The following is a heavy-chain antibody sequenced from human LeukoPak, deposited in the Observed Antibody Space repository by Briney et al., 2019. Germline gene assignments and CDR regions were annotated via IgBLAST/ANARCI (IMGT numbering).Heavy chain of an antibody. Sequence: GGSLRLSCAASGFIFSTCSMTWARQAPGKGLEWVANIKQDGSETFYVDSVKGRFTVSRDNAKASLYLEMNSLRAEDTAVYYRGSGEWLDHWGRGTLVTVSS. CDR3: GSGEWLDH. V-gene: IGHV3-7*01. J-gene: IGHJ5*02. CDR2: IKQDGSET. D-gene: IGHD2-21*01. CDR1: GFIFSTCS.